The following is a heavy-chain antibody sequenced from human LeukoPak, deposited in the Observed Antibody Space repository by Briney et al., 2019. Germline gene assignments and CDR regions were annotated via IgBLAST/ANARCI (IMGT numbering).Heavy chain of an antibody. V-gene: IGHV3-23*01. J-gene: IGHJ4*02. D-gene: IGHD2-8*01. CDR1: GFTFSSYA. CDR3: AKDDIVLMVYAIGPFDY. Sequence: GGPLRLSCAASGFTFSSYAMSWVREAPGKGLEWVSAFSGSGGSTYYADSVKGRFTISRDNSKNTLYLQMNSLRAEDTAVYYCAKDDIVLMVYAIGPFDYWGQGTLVTVSS. CDR2: FSGSGGST.